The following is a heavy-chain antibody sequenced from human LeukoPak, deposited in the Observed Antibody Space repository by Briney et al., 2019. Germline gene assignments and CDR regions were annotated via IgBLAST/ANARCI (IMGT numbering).Heavy chain of an antibody. CDR3: ARRAYYYYYYMDV. J-gene: IGHJ6*03. V-gene: IGHV4-34*01. CDR1: GGSFSGYY. Sequence: SETLSLTCAVYGGSFSGYYWSWIRQPPGKGLEWIGEINHSGSTNYNPSLKSRVTISVDTSKNQFSLKLSSVTAADTAVYYCARRAYYYYYYMDVWGKGTTVTVSS. CDR2: INHSGST.